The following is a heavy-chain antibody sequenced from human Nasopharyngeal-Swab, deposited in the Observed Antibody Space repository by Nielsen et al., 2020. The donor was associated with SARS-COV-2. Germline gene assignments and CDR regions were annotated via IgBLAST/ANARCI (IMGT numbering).Heavy chain of an antibody. CDR3: ASSSDYGDYGRYAFDI. V-gene: IGHV3-9*01. Sequence: GGSLRLSCAASGFTFDDYAMHWVRQAPGKGLEWVSGISWNSGSIGYADSVKGRFTISRDNAKNSLYLQMNSLSAEDTALYYCASSSDYGDYGRYAFDIWGQGTMVTVSS. CDR1: GFTFDDYA. CDR2: ISWNSGSI. J-gene: IGHJ3*02. D-gene: IGHD4-17*01.